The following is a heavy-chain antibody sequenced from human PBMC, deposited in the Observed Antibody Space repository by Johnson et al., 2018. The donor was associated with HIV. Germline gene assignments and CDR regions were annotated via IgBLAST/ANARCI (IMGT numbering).Heavy chain of an antibody. CDR1: GFTFSSYG. CDR3: ARGIAVSNWVDI. D-gene: IGHD6-19*01. CDR2: IRYDGSKK. V-gene: IGHV3-30*02. J-gene: IGHJ3*02. Sequence: QVQLVESGGGVVQPGGSLRLSCAASGFTFSSYGMHWVRQAPGKGLEWVAFIRYDGSKKYYADSVKGRFTISRDNSKNTRYLQMNSLRAEDTAVYYCARGIAVSNWVDIWGQGTMVTVSS.